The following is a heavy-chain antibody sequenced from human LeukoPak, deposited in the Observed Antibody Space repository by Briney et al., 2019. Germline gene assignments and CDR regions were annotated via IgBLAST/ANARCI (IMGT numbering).Heavy chain of an antibody. D-gene: IGHD3-3*01. CDR3: ATFENYDFFPALSDY. CDR2: FDPEDGET. J-gene: IGHJ4*02. CDR1: GYTLTELS. V-gene: IGHV1-24*01. Sequence: ASVTVSCTVSGYTLTELSMHWVRQAPGKGLEWMGGFDPEDGETIYAQKFQGRVTMTEDTSTDTAYMELSSLRSEDTAVYYCATFENYDFFPALSDYWGQGTLVTVSS.